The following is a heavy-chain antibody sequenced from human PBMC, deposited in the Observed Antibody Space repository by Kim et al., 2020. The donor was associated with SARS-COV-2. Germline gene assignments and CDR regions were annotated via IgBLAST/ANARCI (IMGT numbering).Heavy chain of an antibody. Sequence: GGSLRLSCAASGFTFSNYAMSWVRQAPGKGLEWVAGISGSGDDTFYADPAKGRFTISRDNSKNTMQLQMNILRGEDTAVYYGAKGGKSSYEALNWFAPWGQGTLVTVSS. CDR3: AKGGKSSYEALNWFAP. J-gene: IGHJ5*02. V-gene: IGHV3-23*01. D-gene: IGHD5-12*01. CDR1: GFTFSNYA. CDR2: ISGSGDDT.